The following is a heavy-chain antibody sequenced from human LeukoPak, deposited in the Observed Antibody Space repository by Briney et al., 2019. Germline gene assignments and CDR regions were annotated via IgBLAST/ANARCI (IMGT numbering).Heavy chain of an antibody. CDR3: ARGYSDSSGIDY. V-gene: IGHV3-7*04. Sequence: GGSLRLSCAAFGFTVSSNYMSWVRQAPGKGLEWVANIKQDGNEKYYVDSVKGRFTVSRDNAKNSLYLQMNSLRAEDTAVYYCARGYSDSSGIDYWGQGTLVTVSS. J-gene: IGHJ4*02. CDR1: GFTVSSNY. D-gene: IGHD3-22*01. CDR2: IKQDGNEK.